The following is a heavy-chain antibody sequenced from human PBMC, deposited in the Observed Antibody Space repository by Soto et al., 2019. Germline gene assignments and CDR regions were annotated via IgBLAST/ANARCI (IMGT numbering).Heavy chain of an antibody. CDR2: ISSSSSTI. V-gene: IGHV3-48*01. J-gene: IGHJ5*02. Sequence: EVQLVESGGGLVQPGGSLRLSCAASGFTFSSYSMNWVRQAPGKGLEWVSYISSSSSTIYYADSVKGRFTISRDNAKNSLYLQMNSLRAEDTAVYYCAREEGLLNWFDPWGQGPLVTLSS. D-gene: IGHD1-26*01. CDR3: AREEGLLNWFDP. CDR1: GFTFSSYS.